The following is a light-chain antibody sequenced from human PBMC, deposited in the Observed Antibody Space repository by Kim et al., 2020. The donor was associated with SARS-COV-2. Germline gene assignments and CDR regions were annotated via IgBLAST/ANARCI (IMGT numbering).Light chain of an antibody. V-gene: IGKV1-5*03. J-gene: IGKJ1*01. CDR1: QTISTW. CDR3: QHYNSYPWT. Sequence: DIQMTQSPSTLSASVGDRVTITCRASQTISTWLAWYQLKPGKAPDLLIYKASTLESGVPSRFSGSGSGTEFTLTISSLQPDDFATYYCQHYNSYPWTFGQGTKVDIK. CDR2: KAS.